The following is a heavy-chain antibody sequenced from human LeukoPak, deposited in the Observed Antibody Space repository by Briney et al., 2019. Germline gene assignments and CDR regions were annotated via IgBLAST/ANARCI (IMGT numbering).Heavy chain of an antibody. CDR1: GFTFSSQA. Sequence: PGGSLRLSCVASGFTFSSQAMGWVRQAPGKGLEWVSVISDSGSITYYADSVKGRFTISRDNSKNTLFLQMNSLRAEDTAVYYCAKDARRTSGWYFFDYWGQGTLVTVSS. D-gene: IGHD6-19*01. V-gene: IGHV3-23*01. CDR2: ISDSGSIT. J-gene: IGHJ4*02. CDR3: AKDARRTSGWYFFDY.